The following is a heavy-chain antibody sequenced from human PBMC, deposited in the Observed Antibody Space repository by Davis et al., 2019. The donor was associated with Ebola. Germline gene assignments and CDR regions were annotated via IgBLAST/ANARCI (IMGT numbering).Heavy chain of an antibody. Sequence: GESLKISCAASAFSFSSYSMNWVRQAPGKGLEWVPYISTSSSPIYYADSVKGRFTISRDNAKNSLYLQMNSLRDEDTAVYYCARDQGAIAARPSAFDMWGQGTMVTVTS. CDR1: AFSFSSYS. D-gene: IGHD6-6*01. CDR3: ARDQGAIAARPSAFDM. CDR2: ISTSSSPI. J-gene: IGHJ3*02. V-gene: IGHV3-48*02.